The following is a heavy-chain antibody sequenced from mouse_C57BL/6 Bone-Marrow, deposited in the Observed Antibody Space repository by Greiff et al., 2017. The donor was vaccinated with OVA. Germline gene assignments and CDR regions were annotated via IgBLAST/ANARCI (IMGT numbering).Heavy chain of an antibody. Sequence: VKLVESGAELVRPGASVTLSCQASGYTFTDYEMHWVQQTPVHGLEWIGAIDPETGGTAYNQKFKVKAILTADKSSSTAYMELRSLTSEDSAVYYCTRSTTVVTFDYWGQGTTLTVSS. V-gene: IGHV1-15*01. CDR3: TRSTTVVTFDY. D-gene: IGHD1-1*01. J-gene: IGHJ2*01. CDR1: GYTFTDYE. CDR2: IDPETGGT.